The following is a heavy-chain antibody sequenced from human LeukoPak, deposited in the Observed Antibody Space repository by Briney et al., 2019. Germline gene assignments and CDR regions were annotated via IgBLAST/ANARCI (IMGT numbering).Heavy chain of an antibody. Sequence: ASVKVSCKTSGYSFNIYEINWVRQATGQGLEWMGWVNPDSGDTDYAQKFQGRLTMTRNTSISTAYMELSGLRLEDTAVYYCSRGPRFDPWGQGTQVTVSS. CDR2: VNPDSGDT. J-gene: IGHJ5*02. V-gene: IGHV1-8*01. CDR3: SRGPRFDP. CDR1: GYSFNIYE.